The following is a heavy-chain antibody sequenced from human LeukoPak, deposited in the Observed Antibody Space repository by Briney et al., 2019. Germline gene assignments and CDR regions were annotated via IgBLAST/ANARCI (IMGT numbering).Heavy chain of an antibody. V-gene: IGHV3-66*01. D-gene: IGHD3-22*01. Sequence: GGSLRLSCAASGFTVSSNYMSWVRQAPGKGLEWVSVIYSGGSTYYADSVKGRFTISRDNSKNTLYLQMNSLRAEDTAVYYCAKDAKPGITMIVVAMDYWGQETLVTVSS. CDR3: AKDAKPGITMIVVAMDY. CDR2: IYSGGST. CDR1: GFTVSSNY. J-gene: IGHJ4*02.